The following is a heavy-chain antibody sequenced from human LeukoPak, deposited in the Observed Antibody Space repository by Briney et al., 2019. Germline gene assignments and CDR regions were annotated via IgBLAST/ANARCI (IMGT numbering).Heavy chain of an antibody. Sequence: PSETLSLTCAVYGGSFSGYYWSWIRQPPGKGLERIGEINHSGSTNYNPSLKSRVTISVDTSKNQFSLKLSSVTAADTAVYYCARVRRQYSGYVYYYFDYWGQGTLVTVSS. J-gene: IGHJ4*02. CDR3: ARVRRQYSGYVYYYFDY. CDR2: INHSGST. CDR1: GGSFSGYY. D-gene: IGHD5-12*01. V-gene: IGHV4-34*01.